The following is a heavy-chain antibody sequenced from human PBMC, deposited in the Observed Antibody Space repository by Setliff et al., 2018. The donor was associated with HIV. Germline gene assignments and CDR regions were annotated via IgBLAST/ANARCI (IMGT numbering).Heavy chain of an antibody. Sequence: PSETLSLTCTVSGGSISGSDYYWAWIRQPPGKGLEWIGSIYYSGTTYYNPSLKSRVTISIDTSKNQFSLKLNAVTAADTAVYYCARRPPLTTGREYYFDFWGQGTLVTVSS. J-gene: IGHJ4*02. V-gene: IGHV4-39*07. D-gene: IGHD1-1*01. CDR2: IYYSGTT. CDR3: ARRPPLTTGREYYFDF. CDR1: GGSISGSDYY.